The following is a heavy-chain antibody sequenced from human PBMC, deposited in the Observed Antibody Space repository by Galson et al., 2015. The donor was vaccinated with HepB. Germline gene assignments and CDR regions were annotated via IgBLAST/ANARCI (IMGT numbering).Heavy chain of an antibody. J-gene: IGHJ4*02. CDR2: ISSGSADS. D-gene: IGHD1-20*01. V-gene: IGHV3-11*06. Sequence: SLRLSCAASGFTFSDYYMSWIRQAPGKGLQWIPYISSGSADSQYADSVRGRFTISRDNARNSLSLQMNSLRVEDTALYYCARVDGNWNDDGFDNWGQGTLVTVSS. CDR3: ARVDGNWNDDGFDN. CDR1: GFTFSDYY.